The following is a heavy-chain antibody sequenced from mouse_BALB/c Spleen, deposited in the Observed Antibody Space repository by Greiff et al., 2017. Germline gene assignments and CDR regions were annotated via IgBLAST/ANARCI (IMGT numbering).Heavy chain of an antibody. CDR1: GYTFSSYW. V-gene: IGHV1-9*01. CDR2: ILPGSGST. CDR3: ARVGELGRHFAY. Sequence: QVQLQQSGAELMKPGASVKISCKATGYTFSSYWIEWVKQRPGHGLEWIGEILPGSGSTNYNEKFKGKATFTADTSSNTAYMQLSSLTSEDSAVYYCARVGELGRHFAYWGQGTLVTVSA. J-gene: IGHJ3*01. D-gene: IGHD4-1*01.